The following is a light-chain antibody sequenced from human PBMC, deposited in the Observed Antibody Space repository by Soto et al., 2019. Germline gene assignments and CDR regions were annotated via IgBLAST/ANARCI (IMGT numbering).Light chain of an antibody. Sequence: EIVLTQSPGTLSLSPGERATLSCRASQSISSSNLAWYQQKPGQAPRLLIYGASSRATGIPDRFSGSGSGTDFTLTISRLEPEDFAVYYCQQYGNSPRTFGQGTKVDIK. J-gene: IGKJ1*01. CDR2: GAS. CDR3: QQYGNSPRT. CDR1: QSISSSN. V-gene: IGKV3-20*01.